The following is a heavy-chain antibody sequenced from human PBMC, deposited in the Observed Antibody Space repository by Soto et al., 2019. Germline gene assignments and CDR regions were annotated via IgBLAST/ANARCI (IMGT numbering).Heavy chain of an antibody. CDR3: AHRWTWALVY. CDR2: IYWNDVK. V-gene: IGHV2-5*01. CDR1: GVSLRTSGVG. J-gene: IGHJ4*02. Sequence: QITLKESGPTLVKPTQPLTLTCTFSGVSLRTSGVGVGWIRQPPGKAREWLAAIYWNDVKHYSPSLKSRLTITKATSKDRVVLTLTNMDPVDTATYSCAHRWTWALVYWGQGILVTVSS. D-gene: IGHD5-12*01.